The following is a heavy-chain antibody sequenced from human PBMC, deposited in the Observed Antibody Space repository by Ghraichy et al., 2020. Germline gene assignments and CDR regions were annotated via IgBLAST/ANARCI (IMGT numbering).Heavy chain of an antibody. Sequence: GESLNISCKGSGYSFTSYWIGWVRQMPGKGLEWMGIIYPGDSDTRYSPSFQGQVTISADKSISTAYLQWSSLKASDTAMYYCARRLGYCSSTSCYENWFDPWGQGTLVTVSS. CDR3: ARRLGYCSSTSCYENWFDP. V-gene: IGHV5-51*01. D-gene: IGHD2-2*01. J-gene: IGHJ5*02. CDR2: IYPGDSDT. CDR1: GYSFTSYW.